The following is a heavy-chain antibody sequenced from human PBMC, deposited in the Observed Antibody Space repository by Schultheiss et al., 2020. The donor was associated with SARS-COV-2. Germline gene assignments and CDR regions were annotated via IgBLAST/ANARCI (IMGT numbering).Heavy chain of an antibody. CDR2: ISGSGGST. CDR3: ARDRDNWNGRHFDY. CDR1: GFTFSSYG. J-gene: IGHJ4*02. Sequence: GESLKISCAASGFTFSSYGMHWVRQAPGKGLEWVSAISGSGGSTYYADSVKGRFTISSDNSKNTLYLQMNSLRPEDTALYYYARDRDNWNGRHFDYWGQGTLVTVSS. D-gene: IGHD1-1*01. V-gene: IGHV3-23*01.